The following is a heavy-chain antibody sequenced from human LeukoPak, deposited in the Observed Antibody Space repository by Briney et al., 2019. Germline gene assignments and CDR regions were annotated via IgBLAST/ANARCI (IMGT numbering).Heavy chain of an antibody. Sequence: PGGSLRPSCAVSGFTFSSYSMNWVRQAPGKGLEWVSSINSRSSHIYYADSVKGRFTIPRDNAKNSLYLQMNSLRVEDTAVYYCARGPTMKMDVWGKGTTVTVSS. CDR3: ARGPTMKMDV. V-gene: IGHV3-21*01. J-gene: IGHJ6*04. D-gene: IGHD3-22*01. CDR2: INSRSSHI. CDR1: GFTFSSYS.